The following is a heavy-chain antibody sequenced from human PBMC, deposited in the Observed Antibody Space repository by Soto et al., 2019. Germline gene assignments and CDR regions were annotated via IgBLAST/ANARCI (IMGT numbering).Heavy chain of an antibody. J-gene: IGHJ4*02. CDR1: GFTFSSYS. CDR2: ISSSSSTI. CDR3: ARARGGSWPYFDY. Sequence: GESLRLSCAASGFTFSSYSMNWVRQAPGKGLEWVSYISSSSSTIYYADSVKGRFTISRDNAKNSLYLQMNSLRAEDTAVYYCARARGGSWPYFDYWGQGTLVTVSS. D-gene: IGHD2-15*01. V-gene: IGHV3-48*01.